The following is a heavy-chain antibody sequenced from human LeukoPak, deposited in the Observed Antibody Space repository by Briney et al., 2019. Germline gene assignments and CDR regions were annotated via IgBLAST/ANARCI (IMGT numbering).Heavy chain of an antibody. CDR3: ARDLVAVGFD. V-gene: IGHV3-48*03. D-gene: IGHD6-19*01. J-gene: IGHJ4*02. CDR2: ISSSGSTI. CDR1: GFTFSSYE. Sequence: GGSLRLSWAASGFTFSSYEMNWVRQAPGKGLEWVSYISSSGSTIYYADSVKGRFTISRDNAKNSLYLQMNSLRAEDTAVYYCARDLVAVGFDGGQGTLVTVSS.